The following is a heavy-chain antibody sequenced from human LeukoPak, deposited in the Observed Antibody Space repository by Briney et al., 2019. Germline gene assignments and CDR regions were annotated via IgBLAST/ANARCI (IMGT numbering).Heavy chain of an antibody. Sequence: ASVKVSCKPSGYTFTGYYMHWVRQAPGQGLEWMGIINPSGGSTSYAQKFQGRVTMTRDTSTSTVYMELSSLRSEDTAVYYCAREDSSSEPVFQHWGQGTLVTVSS. CDR2: INPSGGST. V-gene: IGHV1-46*01. D-gene: IGHD6-6*01. CDR1: GYTFTGYY. J-gene: IGHJ1*01. CDR3: AREDSSSEPVFQH.